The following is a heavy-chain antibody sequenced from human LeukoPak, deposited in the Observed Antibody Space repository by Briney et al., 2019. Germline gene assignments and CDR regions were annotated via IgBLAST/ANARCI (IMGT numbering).Heavy chain of an antibody. CDR1: GGTFSSYA. D-gene: IGHD7-27*01. V-gene: IGHV1-69*04. Sequence: SVNVSCKASGGTFSSYAISWVRQAPGQGLEWMGRIIPILGIANYAQKFQGRVTITADKSTSTAYMELSSLRSEDTAVYYCARVLGNTPDYWGQGTLVTVSS. J-gene: IGHJ4*02. CDR3: ARVLGNTPDY. CDR2: IIPILGIA.